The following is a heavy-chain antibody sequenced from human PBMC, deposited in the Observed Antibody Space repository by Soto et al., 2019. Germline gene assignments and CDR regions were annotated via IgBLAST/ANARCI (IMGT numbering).Heavy chain of an antibody. CDR3: ARARIDY. V-gene: IGHV3-7*04. CDR1: GFIFSDYW. CDR2: ISPEGSEK. Sequence: EVQLVESGGGLVQPGGSLRLSCAGSGFIFSDYWMTGVRQASGKGLEWVATISPEGSEKYYVDSLKGRFTISRDNAKNSLYLQMIRLREEDPALYYSARARIDYWGRGTLVTVSS. J-gene: IGHJ4*02.